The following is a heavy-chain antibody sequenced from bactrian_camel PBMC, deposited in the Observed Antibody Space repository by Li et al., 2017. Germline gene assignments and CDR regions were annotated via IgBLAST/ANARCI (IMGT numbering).Heavy chain of an antibody. CDR1: GYTYSSNC. D-gene: IGHD3*01. CDR2: VYFGGGRT. J-gene: IGHJ4*01. CDR3: AAKATDCSQWNAYNY. V-gene: IGHV3S40*01. Sequence: VQLVESGGGSVQPGGSLTLSCDASGYTYSSNCMGWFRQAPGKEREGVAFVYFGGGRTYYSNSVEGRFTISQHSANTVDLQMDSLEPEDTGMYFCAAKATDCSQWNAYNYFGQGTQVTVS.